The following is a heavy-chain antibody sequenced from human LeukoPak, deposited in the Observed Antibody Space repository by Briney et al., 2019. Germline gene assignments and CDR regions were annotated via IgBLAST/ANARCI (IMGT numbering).Heavy chain of an antibody. CDR1: GFTVSSNY. Sequence: QPGGSLRLSCAASGFTVSSNYMSWVRQAPGKGLEWVSVIYSGGSTYYADSVKGRFTISRDNSKNTLYLQMNSLRAEDTAVYYCARVGDGYNNDAFDIWGQGTMVTVSS. CDR3: ARVGDGYNNDAFDI. V-gene: IGHV3-53*01. J-gene: IGHJ3*02. D-gene: IGHD3-9*01. CDR2: IYSGGST.